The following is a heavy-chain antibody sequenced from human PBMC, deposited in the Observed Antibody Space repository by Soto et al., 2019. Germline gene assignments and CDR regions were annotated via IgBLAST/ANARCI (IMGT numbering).Heavy chain of an antibody. J-gene: IGHJ4*02. Sequence: PSETLSLTCTVSGASITNDDFFWSWVRQHPDKGLEWLAYITYGGSIYYNPSLRSRLSVSIDKSKSQFSLNVRPVTAADTAVYFCAKMERTQLWLLVQNWGQGLPVTVT. CDR2: ITYGGSI. CDR1: GASITNDDFF. V-gene: IGHV4-31*03. CDR3: AKMERTQLWLLVQN. D-gene: IGHD5-18*01.